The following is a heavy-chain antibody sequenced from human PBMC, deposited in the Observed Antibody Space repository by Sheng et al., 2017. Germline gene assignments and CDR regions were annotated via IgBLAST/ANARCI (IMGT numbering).Heavy chain of an antibody. Sequence: EVQLVQSGGGLVQPGGSLRLSCAGSGFTFSSYWMSWVRQAPGKGLEWVTNINQDGSLKNYVDFVKGRFTVSRDNAKNSLYLQMNSLRVEDTAVYYCERTLWPEDYWGQGTLVTVSS. CDR1: GFTFSSYW. D-gene: IGHD2-21*01. CDR2: INQDGSLK. CDR3: ERTLWPEDY. J-gene: IGHJ4*02. V-gene: IGHV3-7*01.